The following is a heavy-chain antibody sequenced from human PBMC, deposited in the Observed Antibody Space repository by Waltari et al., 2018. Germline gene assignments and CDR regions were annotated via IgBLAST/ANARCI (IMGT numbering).Heavy chain of an antibody. D-gene: IGHD6-19*01. CDR3: ARERYRSGWSY. J-gene: IGHJ4*02. V-gene: IGHV4-61*09. Sequence: QVQLQESGPGLVKPSQTLSLTCTVSGGSISSGSYYWSWIRQPAGKGLEWIGYIYTSGSTNYTPSLKSRVTISVDTSKNQFSLKLSSVTAADTAVYYCARERYRSGWSYWGQGTLVTVSS. CDR1: GGSISSGSYY. CDR2: IYTSGST.